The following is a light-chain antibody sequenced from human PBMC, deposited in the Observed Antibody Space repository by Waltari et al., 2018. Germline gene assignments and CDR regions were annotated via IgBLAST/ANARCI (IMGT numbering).Light chain of an antibody. V-gene: IGKV3-20*01. CDR3: QQYVNTRLT. CDR1: QSVRSSY. J-gene: IGKJ3*01. Sequence: ETVLTQSPGTLSLSPGERATLSCRARQSVRSSYLAWYQQKPGQAPRLLIYGASSRATGIPDRFSGSRSVTDFTLTISRLEPEDFAVYYCQQYVNTRLTFGPGTKVDIK. CDR2: GAS.